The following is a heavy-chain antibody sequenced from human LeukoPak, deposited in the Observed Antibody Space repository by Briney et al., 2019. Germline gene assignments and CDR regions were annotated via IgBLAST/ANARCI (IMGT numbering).Heavy chain of an antibody. J-gene: IGHJ5*02. D-gene: IGHD3-10*01. CDR1: GYTFTSYY. V-gene: IGHV1-46*01. Sequence: ASVKVSCKASGYTFTSYYMHWVRQAPGQGLEWVGIINPSGGSTSYAQKFQGRVTMTRNTSISTAYMELSSLRSEDTAVYYCARGRLPTYGSGSYYSNWFDPWGQGTLVTVSS. CDR2: INPSGGST. CDR3: ARGRLPTYGSGSYYSNWFDP.